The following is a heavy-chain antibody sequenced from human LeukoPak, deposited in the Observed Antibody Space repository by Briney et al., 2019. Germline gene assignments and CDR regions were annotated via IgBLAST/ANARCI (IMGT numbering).Heavy chain of an antibody. D-gene: IGHD2-2*01. Sequence: SETLSLSCTVSGGSISSYYRSWVRQPPGKGLEWIGRIYTSGSTNYNPPLTSRVTMSIATSKNQFSLKLSSVTAADTAVYYCARDVYCSSTSCYGRHNWFDPWGQGTLVTVSS. CDR2: IYTSGST. V-gene: IGHV4-4*07. J-gene: IGHJ5*02. CDR1: GGSISSYY. CDR3: ARDVYCSSTSCYGRHNWFDP.